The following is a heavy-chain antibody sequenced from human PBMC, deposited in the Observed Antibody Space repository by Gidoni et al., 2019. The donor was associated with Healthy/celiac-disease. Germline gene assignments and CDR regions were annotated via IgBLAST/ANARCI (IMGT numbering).Heavy chain of an antibody. CDR1: GFTFSSYG. CDR3: ARERTSLRRGLLYGMDV. Sequence: QVQLVESGGGVVQPGRSLSLSCAASGFTFSSYGMHWVRQAPGKGLAWVAVIWYDGSNKYYADSVKGRFTISRDNSKNTLYLQMNSLRAEDTAVYYCARERTSLRRGLLYGMDVWGQGTTVTVSS. CDR2: IWYDGSNK. V-gene: IGHV3-33*01. D-gene: IGHD2-8*01. J-gene: IGHJ6*02.